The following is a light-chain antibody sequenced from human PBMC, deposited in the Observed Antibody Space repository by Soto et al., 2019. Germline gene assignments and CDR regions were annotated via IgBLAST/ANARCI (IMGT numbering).Light chain of an antibody. CDR2: AAS. V-gene: IGKV1-39*01. CDR3: QQSYSIPLT. J-gene: IGKJ4*01. Sequence: DIQMTQSPSSLSASVGDRVTITCRGSQSMNTYLNWYQQKPGKAPKLLIYAASTLQSGVPSRFSGSGSGTHFTLTISSLQPEDFATYYCQQSYSIPLTFGGGTKVEIK. CDR1: QSMNTY.